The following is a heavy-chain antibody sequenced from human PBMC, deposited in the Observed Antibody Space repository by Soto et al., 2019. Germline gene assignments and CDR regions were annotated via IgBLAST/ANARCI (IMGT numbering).Heavy chain of an antibody. CDR2: IWYDGSNK. D-gene: IGHD3-10*01. Sequence: SLRLSCAASGFTFSSYGMHWVRQAPGKGLEWVAVIWYDGSNKYYADSVKGRFTISRDNSKNTLYLQMNSLRAEDTAVYYCARATNYGSGTWDYYYYYMDVWGKGTTVTVSS. CDR3: ARATNYGSGTWDYYYYYMDV. CDR1: GFTFSSYG. J-gene: IGHJ6*03. V-gene: IGHV3-33*01.